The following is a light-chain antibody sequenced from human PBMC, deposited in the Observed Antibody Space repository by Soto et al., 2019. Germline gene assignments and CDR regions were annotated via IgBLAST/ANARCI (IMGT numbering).Light chain of an antibody. CDR2: DVS. Sequence: QCVLNQPASGSGAPGEAITISYTGTSSDVGGYNYVSWYQQHPGKAPKLMIYDVSNRPSGVSNRFSGSKSGNTASLTIPGLQAEDEADYYCSSYTSSSTPYVFGTGTKVTVL. CDR3: SSYTSSSTPYV. J-gene: IGLJ1*01. CDR1: SSDVGGYNY. V-gene: IGLV2-14*01.